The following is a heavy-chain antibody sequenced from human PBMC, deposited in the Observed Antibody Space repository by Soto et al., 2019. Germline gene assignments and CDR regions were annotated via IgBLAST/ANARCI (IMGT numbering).Heavy chain of an antibody. D-gene: IGHD3-3*01. V-gene: IGHV4-34*01. J-gene: IGHJ6*02. Sequence: SETLSLTCAVYGGSLSGYYWSWIRQPPGKGLEWIGEINHSGSTNYNPSLKSRVTISVDTSKNQFSLKLSSVTAADTAVYYCARGSAYYDFWSGYSSYYYYGMDVWGQGTTVTVSS. CDR2: INHSGST. CDR3: ARGSAYYDFWSGYSSYYYYGMDV. CDR1: GGSLSGYY.